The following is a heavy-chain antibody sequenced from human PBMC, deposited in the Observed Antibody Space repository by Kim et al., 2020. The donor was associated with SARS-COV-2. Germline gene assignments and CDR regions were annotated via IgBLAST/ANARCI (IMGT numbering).Heavy chain of an antibody. D-gene: IGHD2-2*01. V-gene: IGHV1-2*02. Sequence: ASVKVSCKTSGYTFTGYYMHWVRQAPAQGFEWMGWINPNSGATEYAQKFQGRVTMTRDTSISTAYMELSSLTSDDTAVYYCARARDLRTSPASGPNRFDPWGQGTLVTVSS. CDR3: ARARDLRTSPASGPNRFDP. CDR2: INPNSGAT. CDR1: GYTFTGYY. J-gene: IGHJ5*02.